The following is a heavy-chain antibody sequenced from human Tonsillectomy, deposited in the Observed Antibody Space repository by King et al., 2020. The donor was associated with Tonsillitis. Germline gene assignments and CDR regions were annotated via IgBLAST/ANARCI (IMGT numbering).Heavy chain of an antibody. D-gene: IGHD5-18*01. J-gene: IGHJ4*02. CDR1: GFTFSSYA. V-gene: IGHV3-23*04. CDR2: ISGSGGST. Sequence: VQLVESGGGLVQPGGSLRLSCAASGFTFSSYAMSWVRQAPGKGLEWVSAISGSGGSTYYADSVKGRFTISRDNSKNTLYLQMNSLRAEDTAVYYCAKSGTAMVTWLDYFDYWGQGTLVTVSS. CDR3: AKSGTAMVTWLDYFDY.